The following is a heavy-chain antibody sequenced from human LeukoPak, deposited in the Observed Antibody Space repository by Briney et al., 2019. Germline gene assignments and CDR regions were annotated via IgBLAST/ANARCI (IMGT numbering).Heavy chain of an antibody. CDR1: GFTFSSYW. CDR2: INQNGSEK. CDR3: ATRLTEPFTGMDV. V-gene: IGHV3-7*01. J-gene: IGHJ6*02. D-gene: IGHD1-14*01. Sequence: QAGGSLRLSCAASGFTFSSYWMSWVRQAPGKGLEWVANINQNGSEKYYVDSLKGRFTISRDNAKNSLYLQMNSLRAEDTAVYHCATRLTEPFTGMDVWGQGTTVTVSS.